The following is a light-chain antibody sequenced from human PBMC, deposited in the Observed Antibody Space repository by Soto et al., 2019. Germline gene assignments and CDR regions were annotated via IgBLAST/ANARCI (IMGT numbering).Light chain of an antibody. CDR1: SSDVGGYIY. Sequence: QSALTQAACVSGSPGQSITISCTGTSSDVGGYIYVSWYQQHPGKAPKLMIYDVTSRPSGVSYRFSGSKSGNTASLTISGLQAEDEADYYCSSYTTSSSYVFGTGTKVTVL. V-gene: IGLV2-14*01. J-gene: IGLJ1*01. CDR2: DVT. CDR3: SSYTTSSSYV.